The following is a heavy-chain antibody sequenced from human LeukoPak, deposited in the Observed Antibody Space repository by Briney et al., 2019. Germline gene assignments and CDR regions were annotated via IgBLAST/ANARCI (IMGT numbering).Heavy chain of an antibody. CDR2: IYPGDSDT. CDR3: ARREALGGSGSSIPSWFDP. J-gene: IGHJ5*02. Sequence: GESLKISCKGSGYSFTSYWIGWVCQMPGKGLEWMGIIYPGDSDTRYSPSFQGQVTISADKSISTAYLQWSSLKASDTAMYYCARREALGGSGSSIPSWFDPWGQGTLVTVSS. D-gene: IGHD3-10*01. V-gene: IGHV5-51*01. CDR1: GYSFTSYW.